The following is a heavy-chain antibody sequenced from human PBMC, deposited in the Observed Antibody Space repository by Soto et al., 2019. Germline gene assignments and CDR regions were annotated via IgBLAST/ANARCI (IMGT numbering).Heavy chain of an antibody. V-gene: IGHV2-70*04. Sequence: SGPTLLNPTHTLTVTLTFSLVSFITGGMRVSGMGQPPGKAREWLARIDWDDDKYYSTSLRTRLTISKDTSKNPVVLTMTNMDHVEPAMYSCAPTVYVWGSSRLYYLDYWGQGTLVTVSS. CDR2: IDWDDDK. CDR3: APTVYVWGSSRLYYLDY. D-gene: IGHD3-16*01. CDR1: LVSFITGGMR. J-gene: IGHJ4*02.